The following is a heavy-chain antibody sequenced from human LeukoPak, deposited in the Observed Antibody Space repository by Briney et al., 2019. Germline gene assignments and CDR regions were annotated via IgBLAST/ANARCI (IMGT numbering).Heavy chain of an antibody. D-gene: IGHD4-11*01. V-gene: IGHV4-59*01. J-gene: IGHJ4*02. Sequence: SETLSLTCTVSGGSINSYYWSWIRQPPGKGLEWIGYIYYSGSTNYNPSLKSRVTISVDTSKNQFSLKLSSVTAADTAVYYCARVTYSNYSPFDYWGQGTLVTVSS. CDR2: IYYSGST. CDR3: ARVTYSNYSPFDY. CDR1: GGSINSYY.